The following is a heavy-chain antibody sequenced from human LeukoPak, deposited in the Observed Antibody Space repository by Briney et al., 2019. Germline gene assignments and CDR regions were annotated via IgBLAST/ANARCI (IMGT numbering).Heavy chain of an antibody. J-gene: IGHJ4*02. Sequence: SETLSLTCTVSGDSISSYYCSWIRQPPGKGLEWIGYIYYSGSTSYNPSLKSRVTISLDTSKNQFSLKLSSVTAADTAVYYCARLCRIAVAAPGNYFDYWGQGTLVTVSS. CDR2: IYYSGST. V-gene: IGHV4-59*08. CDR1: GDSISSYY. D-gene: IGHD6-19*01. CDR3: ARLCRIAVAAPGNYFDY.